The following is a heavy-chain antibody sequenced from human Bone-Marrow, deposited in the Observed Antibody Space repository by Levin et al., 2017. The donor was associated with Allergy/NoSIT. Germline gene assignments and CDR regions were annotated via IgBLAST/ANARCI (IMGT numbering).Heavy chain of an antibody. D-gene: IGHD3-22*01. J-gene: IGHJ4*02. CDR2: IDWDDDD. V-gene: IGHV2-70*01. Sequence: GSGPTLVKPTQTLTLTCTFTGFSLSTRGMCVSWIRQPPGKALEWLALIDWDDDDYYSTSLKTRLTISKDTSKNEVVLTMTNMEPVDTATYFCARLFYYDSSGYTLQYFDFWGQGTLVTVSS. CDR1: GFSLSTRGMC. CDR3: ARLFYYDSSGYTLQYFDF.